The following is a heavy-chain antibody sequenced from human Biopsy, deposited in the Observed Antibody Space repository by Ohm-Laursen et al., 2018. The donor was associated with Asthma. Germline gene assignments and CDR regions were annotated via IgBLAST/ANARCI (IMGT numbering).Heavy chain of an antibody. Sequence: TLSLTCTVSGDSINSYYGTWIRQHPGKGLEWIGFIYYSGSTYYNPSLKSRVSISIDTSKNQFSLKLSSVTAADTAVYYCARAQDYYDSRGYYRSFDYWGQGTLVTVSS. CDR1: GDSINSYY. CDR3: ARAQDYYDSRGYYRSFDY. J-gene: IGHJ4*02. V-gene: IGHV4-31*03. CDR2: IYYSGST. D-gene: IGHD3-22*01.